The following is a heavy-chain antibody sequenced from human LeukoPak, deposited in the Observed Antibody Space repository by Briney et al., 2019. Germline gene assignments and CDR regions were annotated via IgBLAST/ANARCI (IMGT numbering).Heavy chain of an antibody. Sequence: GGSLRLSCAASGFTFSSYGMHWVRQAPGKGLEWVAVIWYDGSNKYYADSGKGRFTISIDNSKNTLYLQMNSLRAEDTAVYYCAKDRGPYGDYVPWFDPWGQGTLVTVSS. CDR3: AKDRGPYGDYVPWFDP. CDR1: GFTFSSYG. J-gene: IGHJ5*02. CDR2: IWYDGSNK. V-gene: IGHV3-33*06. D-gene: IGHD4-17*01.